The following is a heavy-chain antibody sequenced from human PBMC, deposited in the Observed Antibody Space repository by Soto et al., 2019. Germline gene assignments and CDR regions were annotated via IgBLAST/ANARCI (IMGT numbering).Heavy chain of an antibody. V-gene: IGHV5-10-1*01. CDR1: GYSFTTYW. J-gene: IGHJ6*02. CDR2: IDPTDSYT. D-gene: IGHD3-10*01. Sequence: PGESLQISCQASGYSFTTYWISWVRQMPGKGLECMGRIDPTDSYTDYGPSFEGHVTMSVDRSINTAYLEWNSLKASDTAMYYCARQHGVWFGDYYGMDVWGQGTTVTVSS. CDR3: ARQHGVWFGDYYGMDV.